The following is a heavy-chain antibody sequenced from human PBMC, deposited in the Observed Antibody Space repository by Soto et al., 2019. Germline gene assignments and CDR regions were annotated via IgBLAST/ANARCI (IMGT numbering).Heavy chain of an antibody. CDR1: GFTFSSYW. D-gene: IGHD3-22*01. V-gene: IGHV3-7*01. Sequence: GGSLRLSCAASGFTFSSYWMSWVRQAPGKGLEWVANIKQDGSNKYYADSVKGRFTISRDNSKNTLYLQMNSLRAEDTAVYYCAKTSSPSGCFDYWGQGTLVTVSS. CDR3: AKTSSPSGCFDY. J-gene: IGHJ4*02. CDR2: IKQDGSNK.